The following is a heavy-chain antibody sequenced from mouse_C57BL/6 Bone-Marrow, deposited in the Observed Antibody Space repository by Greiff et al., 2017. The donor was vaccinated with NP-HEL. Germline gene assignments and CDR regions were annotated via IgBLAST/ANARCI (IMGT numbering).Heavy chain of an antibody. J-gene: IGHJ3*01. CDR3: ARERGPGNYREFAY. CDR1: GYTFTSYW. CDR2: IHPDSGRT. D-gene: IGHD2-1*01. Sequence: VQLQQSGAELVKPGASVTLSCKASGYTFTSYWMHWVKQRPGQGLEWIGMIHPDSGRTNYNEKFKSKATLTVDKSSSTAYMQLSSLTSEDSAVYYCARERGPGNYREFAYWGQGTLVTVSA. V-gene: IGHV1-64*01.